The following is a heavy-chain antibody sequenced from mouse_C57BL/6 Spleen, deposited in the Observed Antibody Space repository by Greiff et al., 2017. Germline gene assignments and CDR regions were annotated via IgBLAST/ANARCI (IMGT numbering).Heavy chain of an antibody. D-gene: IGHD1-1*01. J-gene: IGHJ1*03. CDR3: ASYYGSSYWYFDV. CDR2: IYPGDGDT. Sequence: VQRVESGPELVKPGASVKISCKASGYAFSSSWMNWVKQRPGKGLEWIGRIYPGDGDTNYNGKFKGKATLTADKSSSTAYMQLSSLTSEDSAVYFCASYYGSSYWYFDVWGTGTTVTVSS. CDR1: GYAFSSSW. V-gene: IGHV1-82*01.